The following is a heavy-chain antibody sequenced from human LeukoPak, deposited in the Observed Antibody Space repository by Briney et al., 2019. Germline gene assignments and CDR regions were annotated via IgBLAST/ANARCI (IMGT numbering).Heavy chain of an antibody. CDR1: GYTFTSYA. D-gene: IGHD6-19*01. CDR3: ARVSVGLAGWYYFDY. Sequence: ASVKVSCKASGYTFTSYAMHWVRQAPGQRLEWMGWINAGNGNTEYSQKFQGRVTITRDTSASTAYMELSSLRSEDTAVYYCARVSVGLAGWYYFDYWGQGTLVTVSS. V-gene: IGHV1-3*01. CDR2: INAGNGNT. J-gene: IGHJ4*02.